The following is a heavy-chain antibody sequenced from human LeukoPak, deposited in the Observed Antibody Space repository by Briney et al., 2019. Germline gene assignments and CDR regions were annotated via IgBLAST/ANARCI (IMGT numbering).Heavy chain of an antibody. CDR1: GFTFSSYG. CDR2: IWYDGSNK. V-gene: IGHV3-33*01. CDR3: ARGGYDFWSGYRIDY. J-gene: IGHJ4*02. D-gene: IGHD3-3*01. Sequence: GGSLRLSCAASGFTFSSYGMHWVRQAPGKGLEWVAVIWYDGSNKYYADSVEGRFTISRDNSKNTLSLQMNSLRAEDTAVYYCARGGYDFWSGYRIDYWGQGALVTVSS.